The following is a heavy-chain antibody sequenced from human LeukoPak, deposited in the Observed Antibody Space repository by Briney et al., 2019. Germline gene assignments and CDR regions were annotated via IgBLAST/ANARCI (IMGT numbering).Heavy chain of an antibody. D-gene: IGHD6-19*01. Sequence: ASVKVSCKASGYTFTGYYMHWVRQAPGQGLEWMGWINPNSGGTNYAQKFQGWVTKTRDTSISTAYMELSRLRSDDTAVYYCARGVAVAARYYFDYWGQGTLVTVSS. V-gene: IGHV1-2*04. CDR3: ARGVAVAARYYFDY. CDR1: GYTFTGYY. CDR2: INPNSGGT. J-gene: IGHJ4*02.